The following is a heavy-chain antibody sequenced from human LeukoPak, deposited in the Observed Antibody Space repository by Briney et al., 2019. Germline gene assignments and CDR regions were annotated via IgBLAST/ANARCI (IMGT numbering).Heavy chain of an antibody. V-gene: IGHV4-61*02. CDR2: IYTSGST. J-gene: IGHJ6*04. Sequence: SDTLSLTCTVAGGSISSGSYYGSWIRQPAGKGLEWIGRIYTSGSTNYNPSLKSRVTISVATSKNQFSLKLSSVTAADTAVYYCARWVNLRGKGTPVTISS. CDR1: GGSISSGSYY. CDR3: ARWVNL. D-gene: IGHD4-23*01.